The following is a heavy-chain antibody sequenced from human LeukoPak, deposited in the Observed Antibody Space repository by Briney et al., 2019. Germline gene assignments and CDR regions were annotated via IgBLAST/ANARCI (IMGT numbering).Heavy chain of an antibody. V-gene: IGHV4-30-4*08. J-gene: IGHJ4*02. CDR1: GGSISSGDHY. CDR2: IYYSGST. Sequence: SETLSLTCTVSGGSISSGDHYWSWIRQPPGKGLEWIGYIYYSGSTYYNPALKSRVTISVDTSKNQFSLKLSSVTAADTAVYYCAREGNYDSSGYSNYWGQGTLVTVSS. CDR3: AREGNYDSSGYSNY. D-gene: IGHD3-22*01.